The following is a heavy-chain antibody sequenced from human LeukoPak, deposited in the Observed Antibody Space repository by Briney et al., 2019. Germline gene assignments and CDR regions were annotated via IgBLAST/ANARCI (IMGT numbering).Heavy chain of an antibody. CDR2: IYYSGST. CDR1: GGSISSSSYY. V-gene: IGHV4-39*01. CDR3: ARYPPGYFDY. Sequence: SETLSLTCTVSGGSISSSSYYWGWIRQPPGKGLEWIGSIYYSGSTYYNPSLKSRVTISVDTSKNQFSLKLSSVTAADTAVYYCARYPPGYFDYWGQGTLVTVSS. J-gene: IGHJ4*02.